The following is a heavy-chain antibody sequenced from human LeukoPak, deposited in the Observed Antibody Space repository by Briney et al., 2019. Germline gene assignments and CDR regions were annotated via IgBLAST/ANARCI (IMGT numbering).Heavy chain of an antibody. D-gene: IGHD2-15*01. CDR3: ARYVVATKTYFDY. Sequence: PSETLALTCTVSGASMTSYYWTWIRQPPGKGLEWVGYMYFGERTNYNPSLKSRATISIDTSKKQFSLNLKSVTAADTAVYYCARYVVATKTYFDYWGQGTLVTVSS. CDR1: GASMTSYY. CDR2: MYFGERT. J-gene: IGHJ4*02. V-gene: IGHV4-59*01.